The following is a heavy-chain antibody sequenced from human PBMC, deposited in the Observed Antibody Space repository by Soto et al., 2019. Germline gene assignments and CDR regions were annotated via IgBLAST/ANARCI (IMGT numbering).Heavy chain of an antibody. CDR2: ISGYNGHT. J-gene: IGHJ6*02. V-gene: IGHV1-18*01. CDR1: GYTFTTYG. D-gene: IGHD3-16*01. CDR3: AREGEMPYYYYGLDV. Sequence: QVQLVQSGAEVRKPGASVKVSCKASGYTFTTYGISWVRQAPGQGLEWMGWISGYNGHTNYAQKFQGRVTMTTDTSTSTVYMDLRSLRSDAAAVYYCAREGEMPYYYYGLDVWGQGTTVTVSS.